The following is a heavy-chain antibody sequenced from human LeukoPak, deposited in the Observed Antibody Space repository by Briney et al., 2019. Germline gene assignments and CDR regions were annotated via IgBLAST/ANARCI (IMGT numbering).Heavy chain of an antibody. Sequence: PSETLSLTCTVSGYSITSGYYWGWVRQPPGKGLEWIGVIYHSGSTHYNPSLKSRVTMPVDTSKNQFSLKLSSVTAADTAVYYCTRREGYWGQGTPVTVSS. V-gene: IGHV4-38-2*02. J-gene: IGHJ4*02. CDR2: IYHSGST. CDR1: GYSITSGYY. CDR3: TRREGY.